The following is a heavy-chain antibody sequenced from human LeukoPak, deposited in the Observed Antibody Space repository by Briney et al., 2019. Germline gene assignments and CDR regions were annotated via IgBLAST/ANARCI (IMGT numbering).Heavy chain of an antibody. CDR1: GFTFDDYA. CDR3: AKDIGDYGDYGVDY. V-gene: IGHV3-9*01. J-gene: IGHJ4*02. CDR2: ISWNSGSI. Sequence: GGSLRLSCAASGFTFDDYAMHWVRQAPGKGLEWVSGISWNSGSIGYADSVKGRFTISRDNAKNSLYLQMSSLRAEDTALYYCAKDIGDYGDYGVDYWGQGTLVTVSS. D-gene: IGHD4-17*01.